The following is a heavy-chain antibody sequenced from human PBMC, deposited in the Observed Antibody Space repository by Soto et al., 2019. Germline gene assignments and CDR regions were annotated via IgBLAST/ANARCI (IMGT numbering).Heavy chain of an antibody. CDR3: AKDSVLVPAAAIAGAGYFDL. Sequence: ESGGGLVQPGGSLRISCAGTGFTFRSYAMSWVRQAPGKGLEWVSAISGSGGSTYYADSVKGRFTISRDNSKNTLYLQMNSLRAEDTAVYYCAKDSVLVPAAAIAGAGYFDLWGRGTLVTVPS. D-gene: IGHD2-2*01. V-gene: IGHV3-23*01. J-gene: IGHJ2*01. CDR1: GFTFRSYA. CDR2: ISGSGGST.